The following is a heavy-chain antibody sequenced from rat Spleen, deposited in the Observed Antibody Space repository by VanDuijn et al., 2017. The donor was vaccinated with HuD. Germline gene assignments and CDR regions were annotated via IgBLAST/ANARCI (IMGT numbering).Heavy chain of an antibody. CDR3: TRDNYGGYSESMDA. J-gene: IGHJ4*01. CDR1: GFSLMDYS. V-gene: IGHV2-19*01. D-gene: IGHD1-11*01. CDR2: IQSGGST. Sequence: QVQLKESGPGLVQPSQTLSLTCTVSGFSLMDYSVHWVRQPPGKGLEWMGRIQSGGSTDYNSALKSRLSISRDTSKSQVFLKMNSLQTDDTGTYYCTRDNYGGYSESMDAWGQGASVTVSS.